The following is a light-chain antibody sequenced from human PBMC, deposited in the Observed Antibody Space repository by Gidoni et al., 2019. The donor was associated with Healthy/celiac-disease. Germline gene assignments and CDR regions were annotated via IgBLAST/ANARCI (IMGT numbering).Light chain of an antibody. CDR3: MIWHSSAYV. CDR2: YKSDSDK. CDR1: SGINVGTYR. V-gene: IGLV5-45*01. Sequence: QAVLTPPASLSASPGASASLTCTLLSGINVGTYRIYWYQQKPVSPPQYLLRYKSDSDKQQGSGVPSRFSGSKDASANAGILLISGLQSEDEADYYCMIWHSSAYVFGTGTKVTVL. J-gene: IGLJ1*01.